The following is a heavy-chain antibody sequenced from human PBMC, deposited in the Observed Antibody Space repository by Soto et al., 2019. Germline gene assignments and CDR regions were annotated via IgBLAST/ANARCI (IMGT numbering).Heavy chain of an antibody. CDR3: ARSIVVVTALDY. J-gene: IGHJ4*02. CDR1: GYTFTSYA. D-gene: IGHD2-21*02. CDR2: INAGNGNT. V-gene: IGHV1-3*01. Sequence: QVQLVQSGAEVKKPGASVKVSCKASGYTFTSYAMNWVRQAPGQGLEWMGWINAGNGNTNYSQKFQGRVTITRDRSASTGYMEVSGLRSEDTAVYYGARSIVVVTALDYWGQGTLVTVSS.